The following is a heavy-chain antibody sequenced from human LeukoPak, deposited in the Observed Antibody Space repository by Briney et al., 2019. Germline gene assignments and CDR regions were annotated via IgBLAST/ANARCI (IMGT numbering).Heavy chain of an antibody. V-gene: IGHV1-2*02. J-gene: IGHJ4*02. CDR1: GYTFTGYY. D-gene: IGHD1-26*01. CDR3: ARGARPYSGSYYSDY. Sequence: ASVKVSCKASGYTFTGYYMHWVRQAPGQGLEWMGWINPNSGGTNYAQKFQGRVTMTRDTSISTAYMELSRLRSDDTAVYYCARGARPYSGSYYSDYWGLGTLVTVSS. CDR2: INPNSGGT.